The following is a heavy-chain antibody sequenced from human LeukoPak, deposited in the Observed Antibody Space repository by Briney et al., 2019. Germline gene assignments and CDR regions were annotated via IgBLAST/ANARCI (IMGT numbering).Heavy chain of an antibody. CDR3: ARVASSSYYYYYYMDV. Sequence: SVKVSCKASGGTLSSYTISWVRQAPGQGPEWMGGIIPIFGTANYAQKFQGRVTITADESTSTAYMELSSLRSEDTAVYYCARVASSSYYYYYYMDVWGKGTTVTVSS. CDR1: GGTLSSYT. J-gene: IGHJ6*03. D-gene: IGHD6-6*01. V-gene: IGHV1-69*13. CDR2: IIPIFGTA.